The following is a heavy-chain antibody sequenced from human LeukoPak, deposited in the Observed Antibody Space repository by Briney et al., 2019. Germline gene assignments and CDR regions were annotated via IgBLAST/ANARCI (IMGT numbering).Heavy chain of an antibody. V-gene: IGHV1-2*02. CDR1: GYTLTDYH. J-gene: IGHJ4*02. CDR2: IHPNTGGT. D-gene: IGHD2-15*01. Sequence: GASVMVSCKASGYTLTDYHLHWLRQAPGQGLEWVGWIHPNTGGTNYAQKFQGRVTMTRDTSISTAYMELSRLGSDDTAVYYCARGRRGYCSGGSCLFDYWGQGTLVTVSS. CDR3: ARGRRGYCSGGSCLFDY.